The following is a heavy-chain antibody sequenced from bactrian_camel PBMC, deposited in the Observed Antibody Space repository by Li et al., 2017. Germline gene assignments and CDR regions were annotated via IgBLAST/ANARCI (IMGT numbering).Heavy chain of an antibody. CDR3: SADPLHMTNIHPGSVIPLFDY. CDR1: GWDHTN. J-gene: IGHJ4*01. V-gene: IGHV3S63*01. D-gene: IGHD2*01. Sequence: QVQLVESGGGSVHAGGSLNLSCVASGWDHTNIAWFRQAPGKAREGVASIYTGTDRTYYADSVKGRFTISKDSAKNTLFLQMSSLKPEDSAMYYCSADPLHMTNIHPGSVIPLFDYRGQGTQVTVSS. CDR2: IYTGTDRT.